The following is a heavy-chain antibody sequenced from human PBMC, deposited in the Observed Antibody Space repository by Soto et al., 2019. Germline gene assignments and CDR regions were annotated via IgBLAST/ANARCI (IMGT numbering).Heavy chain of an antibody. J-gene: IGHJ4*02. CDR1: GFTFRIYD. CDR3: ARGRRAHCSGDCYDLDY. D-gene: IGHD2-21*02. Sequence: PGGSLRLCCGAFGFTFRIYDMHWVRQPTGKGLEWVSAIGTTDDTYYPGSVKGRFTISRENARNSFYLQMNSLSAGDTAVYYCARGRRAHCSGDCYDLDYWGQGT. CDR2: IGTTDDT. V-gene: IGHV3-13*04.